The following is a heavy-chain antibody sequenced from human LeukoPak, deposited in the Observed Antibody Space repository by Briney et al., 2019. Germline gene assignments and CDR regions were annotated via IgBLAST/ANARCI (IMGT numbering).Heavy chain of an antibody. Sequence: PSETLSLTCTVSGGSISSGGYYWSWIRQHPGKGLEWIGYIYYSGSTNYNPSLKSRVTISVDTSKNQFSLKLSSVTAADTAVYYCARAWGVVVPAAPAAFDIWGQGTMVTVSS. D-gene: IGHD2-2*01. V-gene: IGHV4-61*08. J-gene: IGHJ3*02. CDR1: GGSISSGGYY. CDR2: IYYSGST. CDR3: ARAWGVVVPAAPAAFDI.